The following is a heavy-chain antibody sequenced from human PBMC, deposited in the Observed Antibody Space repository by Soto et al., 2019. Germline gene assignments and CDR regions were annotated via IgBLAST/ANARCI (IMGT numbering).Heavy chain of an antibody. CDR3: ASSPSFVDYAFDL. D-gene: IGHD2-15*01. CDR1: GFTFSSYS. J-gene: IGHJ3*01. CDR2: ISSSRSYI. V-gene: IGHV3-21*01. Sequence: EVQLVESGGGLVKPGGSLRLSCAASGFTFSSYSMNWVRQAPGKGLEWVSSISSSRSYIYYADSVKGRFTISRDNAKNSLYLQMNSLRAEDTAVYYCASSPSFVDYAFDLCGQGTMVNVSS.